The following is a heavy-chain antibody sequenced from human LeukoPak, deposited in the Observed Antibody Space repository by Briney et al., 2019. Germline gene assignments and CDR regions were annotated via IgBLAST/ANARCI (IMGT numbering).Heavy chain of an antibody. V-gene: IGHV3-21*01. D-gene: IGHD6-6*01. J-gene: IGHJ5*02. Sequence: GGSLRLSCAASGFTFSSYSMNWVRQAPGKGLEWVSSISSSSSYIYYADSVKGRFTISRDNAKNSLYLQMNSLRAEDTAVYYCARDSSSSMVLGWFDPWGQGTLVTVSS. CDR1: GFTFSSYS. CDR2: ISSSSSYI. CDR3: ARDSSSSMVLGWFDP.